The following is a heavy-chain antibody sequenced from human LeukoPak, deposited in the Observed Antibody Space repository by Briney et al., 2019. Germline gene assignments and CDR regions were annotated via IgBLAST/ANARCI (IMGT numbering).Heavy chain of an antibody. V-gene: IGHV3-21*01. Sequence: GGSLRLSCAASGFTFSSYSMNWVRQAPGKGLEWVSSISSSSSYIYYADSVKGRFTISRDNAKNSLYLQMNSLRAEDTAVYYCASSTSSYDGSGYHYWGQGTLVTVSS. D-gene: IGHD3-22*01. CDR1: GFTFSSYS. CDR2: ISSSSSYI. CDR3: ASSTSSYDGSGYHY. J-gene: IGHJ4*02.